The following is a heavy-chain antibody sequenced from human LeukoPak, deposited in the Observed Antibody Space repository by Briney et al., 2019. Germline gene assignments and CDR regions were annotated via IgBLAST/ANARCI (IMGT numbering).Heavy chain of an antibody. Sequence: PGGSLRLSSASSGFSFSGYAMIWVRQAPGKGLELVSTISGSGASTFYADSVRGRFITSKDIPSNTVYLQMNSLRAEDTAVYYCAKGSRGYTNYYFDYWGQGTLVTVSS. V-gene: IGHV3-23*01. CDR2: ISGSGAST. CDR3: AKGSRGYTNYYFDY. CDR1: GFSFSGYA. D-gene: IGHD2-2*02. J-gene: IGHJ4*02.